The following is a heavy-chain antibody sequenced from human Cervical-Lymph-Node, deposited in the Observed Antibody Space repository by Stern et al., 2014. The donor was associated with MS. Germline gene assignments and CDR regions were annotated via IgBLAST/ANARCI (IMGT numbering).Heavy chain of an antibody. J-gene: IGHJ5*02. Sequence: VQLVESGPGLVKPSQTLSLTCTVSGGSISSSGYYWSWIRQPADKGLEWIGRIHDSGSTYYNPSHTSRVTISMDPAKNQFPLKLTSVTAADTAVYYCATTRWDLFTWNWFDPWGQGTLVTVSS. CDR1: GGSISSSGYY. D-gene: IGHD1-26*01. V-gene: IGHV4-61*02. CDR3: ATTRWDLFTWNWFDP. CDR2: IHDSGST.